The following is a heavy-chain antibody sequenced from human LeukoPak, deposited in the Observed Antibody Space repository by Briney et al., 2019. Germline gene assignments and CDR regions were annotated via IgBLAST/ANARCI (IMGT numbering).Heavy chain of an antibody. CDR3: ADYGVSGVRNNFY. CDR1: GLPFSSYA. D-gene: IGHD3-3*01. V-gene: IGHV3-23*01. CDR2: ISVASIT. J-gene: IGHJ4*02. Sequence: GGSLRLPCAASGLPFSSYAMNWVRQPPGKGLEWVSTISVASITFYTDSVKGRFTTSRDNSRNTVYLQVTSLRDDDTDVYYCADYGVSGVRNNFYWGQGTLVTVSS.